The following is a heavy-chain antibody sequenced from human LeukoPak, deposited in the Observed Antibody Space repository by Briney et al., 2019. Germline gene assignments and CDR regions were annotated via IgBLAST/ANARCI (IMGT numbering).Heavy chain of an antibody. J-gene: IGHJ4*02. Sequence: GASVKVSCKASGYTFTGYYMHWVRQARGQGLEWMGEINPNSGGTNYAQKFQDRVTMTRDTSISTAYMELSRLRSDDTAVYYCARFFGKGYQLPPFDYWGQGTLVTVSS. D-gene: IGHD2-2*01. V-gene: IGHV1-2*02. CDR1: GYTFTGYY. CDR3: ARFFGKGYQLPPFDY. CDR2: INPNSGGT.